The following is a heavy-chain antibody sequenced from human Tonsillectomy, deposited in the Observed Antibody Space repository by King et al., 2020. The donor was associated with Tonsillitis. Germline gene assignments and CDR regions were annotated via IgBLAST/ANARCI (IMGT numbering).Heavy chain of an antibody. CDR3: TRPLGY. D-gene: IGHD7-27*01. CDR1: GFTFSDAW. CDR2: IKCKTDGGTT. J-gene: IGHJ4*02. Sequence: VQLVESGGGLVKPGGSLRLSCAASGFTFSDAWMSWVRQAPGKGLEWVGRIKCKTDGGTTDYAAPVKGRFSISRDDSTNTLYLQMNSLKTEDTAVYYCTRPLGYWGQGTLVIVSS. V-gene: IGHV3-15*01.